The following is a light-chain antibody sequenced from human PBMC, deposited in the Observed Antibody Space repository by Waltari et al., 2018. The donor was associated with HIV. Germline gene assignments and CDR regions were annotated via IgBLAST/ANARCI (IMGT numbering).Light chain of an antibody. V-gene: IGKV4-1*01. CDR3: QQYYSTPLT. J-gene: IGKJ4*01. Sequence: DIVMTQSPDSLTVSLGERATINCKSRQSVLSSSNNKNYLAWYQQKSGQPPKLFIYWASTRESGVPDRFSGSGSGTDFTLTISSLQAEDVAVYYCQQYYSTPLTFGGGTKVEIK. CDR1: QSVLSSSNNKNY. CDR2: WAS.